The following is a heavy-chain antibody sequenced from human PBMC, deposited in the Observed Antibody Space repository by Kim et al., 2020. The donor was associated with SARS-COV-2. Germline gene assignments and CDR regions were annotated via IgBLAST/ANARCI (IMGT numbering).Heavy chain of an antibody. CDR2: TYYRSNWYS. J-gene: IGHJ3*02. CDR1: GDSVSRNNAA. D-gene: IGHD3-3*02. Sequence: SQTLSLTCVISGDSVSRNNAAWSWIRQSPSRGLEWLGRTYYRSNWYSDYAVSVKSRININRDTSKNQFSLQLNSVTPEDTAVYYCARDQTISDAFDIWGQGTIVTVSS. CDR3: ARDQTISDAFDI. V-gene: IGHV6-1*01.